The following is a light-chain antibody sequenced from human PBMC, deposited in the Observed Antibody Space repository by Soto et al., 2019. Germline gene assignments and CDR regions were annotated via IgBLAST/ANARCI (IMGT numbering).Light chain of an antibody. Sequence: EVVLTQYPGTLSLSPGERATLSCRASQIFSSTSLACYQQKPCQAPRLLIYGASNRATGIPARFSGSGSGTEFSLTISSLQSEDFAAYYCQPYDNWHTITFGQGTRLEIK. CDR3: QPYDNWHTIT. CDR1: QIFSSTS. J-gene: IGKJ5*01. CDR2: GAS. V-gene: IGKV3D-15*01.